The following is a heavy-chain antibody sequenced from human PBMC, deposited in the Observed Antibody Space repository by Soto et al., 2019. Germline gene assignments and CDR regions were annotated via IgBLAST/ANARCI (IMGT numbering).Heavy chain of an antibody. CDR3: ARARDRSGYFVGYLYVMDV. D-gene: IGHD6-25*01. CDR1: RLTLSGFS. Sequence: GPLSLSCEPDRLTLSGFSMMWVRQAPGKGLEWVSSIRSSSSYIYYADSVKGRFTISRDNAKNSLYLQMNRLSAEDTAVYYCARARDRSGYFVGYLYVMDVWGQGTTVTVSS. J-gene: IGHJ6*02. V-gene: IGHV3-21*06. CDR2: IRSSSSYI.